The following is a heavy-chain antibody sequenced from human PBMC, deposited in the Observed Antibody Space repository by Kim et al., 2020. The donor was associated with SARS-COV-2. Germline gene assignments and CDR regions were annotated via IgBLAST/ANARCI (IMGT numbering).Heavy chain of an antibody. J-gene: IGHJ2*01. Sequence: DDAVPVKSRITITPDTSGNQFSLQLNSVPPEDTAVYYCARAPTGGWYFDLWGRGTLVTVSS. D-gene: IGHD7-27*01. V-gene: IGHV6-1*01. CDR3: ARAPTGGWYFDL.